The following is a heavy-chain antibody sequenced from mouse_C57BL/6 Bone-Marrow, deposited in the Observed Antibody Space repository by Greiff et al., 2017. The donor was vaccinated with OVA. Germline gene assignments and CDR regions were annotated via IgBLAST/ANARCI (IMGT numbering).Heavy chain of an antibody. CDR2: IYPRSGNT. D-gene: IGHD4-1*01. Sequence: QVQLKQSGAELARPGASVKLSCKASGYTFTSYGISWVKQRTGQGLEWIGEIYPRSGNTYYNEKFKGKATLTADKSSSTAYMALRSLTSEDSAVYFCARWDGYYFDYWGQGTTLTVSS. CDR3: ARWDGYYFDY. J-gene: IGHJ2*01. V-gene: IGHV1-81*01. CDR1: GYTFTSYG.